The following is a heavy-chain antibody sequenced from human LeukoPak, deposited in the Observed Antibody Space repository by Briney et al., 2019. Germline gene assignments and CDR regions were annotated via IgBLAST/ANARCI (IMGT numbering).Heavy chain of an antibody. V-gene: IGHV5-51*01. D-gene: IGHD3-9*01. CDR1: GYSFPSYW. CDR2: KLLGDSVT. J-gene: IGHJ3*02. Sequence: GLALQIDCTGSGYSFPSYWIGWVRPLPGQGREWMGVKLLGDSVTTYSPPFQGRVGIPSAKSIPSACLQWSSLTAAHTAMYYCARPHSVPNYDILTGYQPDAFDNWGQGTMVTVSS. CDR3: ARPHSVPNYDILTGYQPDAFDN.